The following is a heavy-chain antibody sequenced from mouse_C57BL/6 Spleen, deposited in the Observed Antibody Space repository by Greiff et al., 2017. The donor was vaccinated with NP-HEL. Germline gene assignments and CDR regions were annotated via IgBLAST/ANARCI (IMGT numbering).Heavy chain of an antibody. CDR3: ARTDSSGPLFAY. D-gene: IGHD3-2*02. Sequence: QVQLQESGPGLVAPSQSLSITCTVSGFSLTSYGVDWVRQSPGKGLEWLGVIWGVGSTNYNSALKSRLSISKDNSKSQVFLKMNSLQTDDTAMYYCARTDSSGPLFAYWGQGTLVTVSA. CDR2: IWGVGST. V-gene: IGHV2-6*01. CDR1: GFSLTSYG. J-gene: IGHJ3*01.